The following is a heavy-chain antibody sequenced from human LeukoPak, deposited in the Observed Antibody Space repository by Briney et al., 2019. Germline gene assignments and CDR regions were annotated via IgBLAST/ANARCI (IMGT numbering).Heavy chain of an antibody. CDR3: ARAAAGIYYFDY. D-gene: IGHD6-13*01. CDR2: ISAYNGNT. CDR1: GYTFISYG. Sequence: ASVKVSCKASGYTFISYGINWVRQAPGQGLEWMGWISAYNGNTNYAQKFQGRVTMTTDTSTSTAYMELRSLRSEDTAVYYCARAAAGIYYFDYWGQGTLVTVSS. J-gene: IGHJ4*02. V-gene: IGHV1-18*01.